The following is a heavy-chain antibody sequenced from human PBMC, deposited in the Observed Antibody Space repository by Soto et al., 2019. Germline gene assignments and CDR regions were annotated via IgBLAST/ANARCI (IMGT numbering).Heavy chain of an antibody. J-gene: IGHJ4*02. CDR2: ISYDGSNK. Sequence: QVQLVESGGGVVQPGRSLRLSCAASGFTFSSYAMHWVRQAPGKGLEWVAVISYDGSNKYYADSVKGRFTISRDNSKNTLYLQMNSPRAEDTAVYYCARDPVLAFVAAYYFDYWGQGTLVTVSS. CDR1: GFTFSSYA. V-gene: IGHV3-30-3*01. D-gene: IGHD6-19*01. CDR3: ARDPVLAFVAAYYFDY.